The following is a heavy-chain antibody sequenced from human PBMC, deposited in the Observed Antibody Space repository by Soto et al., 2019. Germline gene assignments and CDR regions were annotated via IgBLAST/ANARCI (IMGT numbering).Heavy chain of an antibody. V-gene: IGHV2-5*02. D-gene: IGHD3-10*02. CDR3: VHYVSSSPAGWFDP. J-gene: IGHJ5*02. CDR1: GLSLSTSGEA. Sequence: QITLKESGPTLVKPTQTLTLTCTFSGLSLSTSGEAVGWIRQPPGKALEWLALIYWDDDKRYNPTLKTRLTITKDTSKTQVVLALTNMDPVDTATYYCVHYVSSSPAGWFDPWGQGILVTVSS. CDR2: IYWDDDK.